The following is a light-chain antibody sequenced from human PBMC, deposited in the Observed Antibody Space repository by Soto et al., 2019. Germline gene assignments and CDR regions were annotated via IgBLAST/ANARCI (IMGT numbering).Light chain of an antibody. CDR3: QQSYSAPIT. Sequence: VGDRVIITCRASQSISNYLNWYQQKPGKAPKLLIFAASSLQSGVPSRFSGSGSGTNFTLTIRSLQPEDFAAYYCQQSYSAPITFGQGTRLEIK. J-gene: IGKJ5*01. CDR2: AAS. V-gene: IGKV1-39*01. CDR1: QSISNY.